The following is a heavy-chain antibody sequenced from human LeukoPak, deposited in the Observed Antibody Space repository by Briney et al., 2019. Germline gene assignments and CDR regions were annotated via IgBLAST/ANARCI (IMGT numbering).Heavy chain of an antibody. J-gene: IGHJ4*02. CDR1: GGSISSGGYY. Sequence: PSQTLSLTCTVSGGSISSGGYYWSWIRQHPGKGLEWIGYIYYSGSTYYNPSLKSRVTISVDTSKNQFSLKLSSVTAADTAVYYCARSLKTYYYDSRARGSFDYWGQGTLVTVSS. D-gene: IGHD3-22*01. V-gene: IGHV4-31*03. CDR3: ARSLKTYYYDSRARGSFDY. CDR2: IYYSGST.